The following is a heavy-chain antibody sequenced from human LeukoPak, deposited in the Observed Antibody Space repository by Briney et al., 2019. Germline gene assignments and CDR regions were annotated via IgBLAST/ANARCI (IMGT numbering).Heavy chain of an antibody. D-gene: IGHD6-19*01. V-gene: IGHV3-30*02. J-gene: IGHJ4*02. Sequence: GGSLRLSCAASGLTFSSYDMHWVRQAPGKGLEWVAFIRYDGSNKYYADSVKDRFTISRDNSKNTLYLQINSLRAEDTAVYYCAKDRLPGIVVADRDYWGQGTLVTVSS. CDR3: AKDRLPGIVVADRDY. CDR2: IRYDGSNK. CDR1: GLTFSSYD.